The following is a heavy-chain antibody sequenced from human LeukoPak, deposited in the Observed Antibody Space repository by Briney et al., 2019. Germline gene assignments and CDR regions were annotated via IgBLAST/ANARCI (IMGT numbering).Heavy chain of an antibody. Sequence: SETLSLTCTVSGGSISSYYWSWLRQPPGKGLEYIGYTHYSGSTNYNPSLKSRVTISLDTSGNQFSLKLSSVTAADTAVYYCARADSSGYVFDYWGQGTLVTVSS. D-gene: IGHD3-22*01. CDR3: ARADSSGYVFDY. CDR1: GGSISSYY. V-gene: IGHV4-59*12. J-gene: IGHJ4*02. CDR2: THYSGST.